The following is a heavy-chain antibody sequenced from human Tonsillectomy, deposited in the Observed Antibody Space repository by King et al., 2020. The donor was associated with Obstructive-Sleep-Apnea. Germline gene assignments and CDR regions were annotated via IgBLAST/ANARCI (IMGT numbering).Heavy chain of an antibody. Sequence: QLVQSGGGLVKPGGSLRLSCAASGFTFSDYYMSWIRQAPGKGLEWVSYISSSGSTIYYADSVKGRFTIYRDNAKNSLYLQMNSLRAEDTAVDYCARGGTSPEDYYDSSGYMTWYFDLWGRGTLVTVSS. CDR3: ARGGTSPEDYYDSSGYMTWYFDL. CDR1: GFTFSDYY. D-gene: IGHD3-22*01. V-gene: IGHV3-11*01. J-gene: IGHJ2*01. CDR2: ISSSGSTI.